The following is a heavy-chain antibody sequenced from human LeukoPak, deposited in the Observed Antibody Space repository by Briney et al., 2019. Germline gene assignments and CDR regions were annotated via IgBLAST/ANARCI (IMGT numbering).Heavy chain of an antibody. CDR1: GYTFTSYY. Sequence: GASVKVSCKASGYTFTSYYMHWVRQAPGQGLEWMGWISAYNGNTNYAQKLQGRVTMTTDTSTSTAYMELRSLRSDDTAVYYCARSEMVETPPDYWGQGTLVTVSS. V-gene: IGHV1-18*04. CDR3: ARSEMVETPPDY. D-gene: IGHD2-8*01. J-gene: IGHJ4*02. CDR2: ISAYNGNT.